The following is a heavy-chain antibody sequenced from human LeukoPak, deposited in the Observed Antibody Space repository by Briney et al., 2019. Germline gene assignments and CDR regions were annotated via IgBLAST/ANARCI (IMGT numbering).Heavy chain of an antibody. V-gene: IGHV1-18*01. CDR1: GYIFTQYG. J-gene: IGHJ6*03. Sequence: ASVKVSCKXSGYIFTQYGISWVRQAPGQGLEWMASISTYNGNTNYAQNLQGRVTMTTDTSTSTAYMELRSLRSDDTAVYYCARRTGYNYYYMDVWGQGTTVTVSS. D-gene: IGHD3/OR15-3a*01. CDR3: ARRTGYNYYYMDV. CDR2: ISTYNGNT.